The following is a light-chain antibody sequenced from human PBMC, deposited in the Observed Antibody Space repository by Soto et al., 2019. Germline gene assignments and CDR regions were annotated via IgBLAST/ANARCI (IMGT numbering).Light chain of an antibody. CDR2: QAS. CDR1: QSIINW. CDR3: QQYNSATWT. V-gene: IGKV1-5*03. J-gene: IGKJ1*01. Sequence: DIHMTQSPSTLSASVGDRVTITCRTSQSIINWLACFQQKPGKAPKLLIYQASILESGVPSRFSGSGSGTEFTLTISSXQPDDFATYDCQQYNSATWTFGPGTKVDIK.